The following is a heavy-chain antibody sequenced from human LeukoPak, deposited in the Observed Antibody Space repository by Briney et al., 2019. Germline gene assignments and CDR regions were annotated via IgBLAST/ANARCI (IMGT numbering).Heavy chain of an antibody. CDR3: ARGDYYDSSGYYYGSAFDI. Sequence: GASVKVSCKASGYTFTSYGISWVRQATGQGLEWMGWISAYNGNTNYAQKLQGRVTMTTDTSTSTAYMELRSLRSDDTAVYYCARGDYYDSSGYYYGSAFDIWGQGTMVTVSS. V-gene: IGHV1-18*01. J-gene: IGHJ3*02. CDR1: GYTFTSYG. D-gene: IGHD3-22*01. CDR2: ISAYNGNT.